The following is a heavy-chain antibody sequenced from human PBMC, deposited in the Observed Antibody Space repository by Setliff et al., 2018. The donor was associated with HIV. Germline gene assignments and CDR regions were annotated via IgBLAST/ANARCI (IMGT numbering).Heavy chain of an antibody. V-gene: IGHV4-38-2*01. CDR1: GYSISSCYY. J-gene: IGHJ4*02. D-gene: IGHD3-22*01. CDR2: SYHSGST. Sequence: SETLSLTCAVSGYSISSCYYWGWIRQPPGKGLEWIGSSYHSGSTYYNPSLKSRVTISLDTSNNRFSLELSDVTAADTAVYYCARGGSYDTFDYWGQGTRVTVSS. CDR3: ARGGSYDTFDY.